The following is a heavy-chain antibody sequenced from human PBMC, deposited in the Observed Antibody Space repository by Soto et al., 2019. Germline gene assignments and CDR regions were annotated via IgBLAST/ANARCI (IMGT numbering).Heavy chain of an antibody. V-gene: IGHV3-23*01. J-gene: IGHJ5*02. CDR2: ISGSGGST. CDR1: GFTFSSYA. CDR3: AKDGNVLLWFGELPAWFDP. D-gene: IGHD3-10*01. Sequence: EVQLLESGGGLVQPGGSLRLSCAASGFTFSSYAMSWVRQAPGKGLEWVSAISGSGGSTYYADSVKGRFTISRDNSKNPLYLQMNSLRAEDTAVYYCAKDGNVLLWFGELPAWFDPWGQGTLVTVSS.